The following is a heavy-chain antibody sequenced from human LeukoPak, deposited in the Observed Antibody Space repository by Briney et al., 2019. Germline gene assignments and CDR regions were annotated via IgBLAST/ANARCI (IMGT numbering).Heavy chain of an antibody. CDR2: INHSGST. J-gene: IGHJ4*02. CDR3: ARDRSYYYDSSGSLGY. V-gene: IGHV4-34*01. Sequence: PSETLSLPCAVYGGSFSGYYWSWIRQPPGKGLEWIGEINHSGSTNYNPSLKSRVTISVDTSKNQFSLKLSSVTAADTAVYYCARDRSYYYDSSGSLGYWGQGTLVTVSS. D-gene: IGHD3-22*01. CDR1: GGSFSGYY.